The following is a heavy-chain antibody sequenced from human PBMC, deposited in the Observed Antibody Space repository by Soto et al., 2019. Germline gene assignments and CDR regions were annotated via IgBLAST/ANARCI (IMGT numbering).Heavy chain of an antibody. J-gene: IGHJ5*02. CDR2: FSGTGGYT. V-gene: IGHV3-23*01. Sequence: EVQLLESGGDLLQPGGSLRLSCAASGFTLSSYAMSWVRQAPGKGLEWVSTFSGTGGYTYYADSVTGRFTISRDDSKNTLFLHMNSLRAADTAVYYWARGQRALITYGPFDPWGQGTLVTVSS. CDR1: GFTLSSYA. CDR3: ARGQRALITYGPFDP. D-gene: IGHD4-17*01.